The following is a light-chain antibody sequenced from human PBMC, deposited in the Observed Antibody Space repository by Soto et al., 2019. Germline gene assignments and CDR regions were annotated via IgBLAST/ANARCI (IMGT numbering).Light chain of an antibody. J-gene: IGKJ4*01. CDR2: DIS. CDR1: QTVSRN. V-gene: IGKV3-15*01. Sequence: EVVMTQSPATLSVSPGERATLSCRASQTVSRNLAWYQQRPGQAPRLLIYDISNRAAGVPARFSGSGSETEFTLTIRSLQSEDFATYYCQQRVDWPLTFGGGTKVQI. CDR3: QQRVDWPLT.